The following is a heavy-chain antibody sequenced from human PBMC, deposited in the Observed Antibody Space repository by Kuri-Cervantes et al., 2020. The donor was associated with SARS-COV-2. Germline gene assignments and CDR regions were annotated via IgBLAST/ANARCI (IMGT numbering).Heavy chain of an antibody. CDR3: ARDTQNYYDGSGYYEVKDGMDV. Sequence: ASVKVSCKTSGYRFTSDGISWVGQAPGQGLEWMGWISAYNGNTNYAQKLQGRVNMNTDTSTSTAYMELRSLRSDDTAVYHCARDTQNYYDGSGYYEVKDGMDVWGQGTTVTGSS. J-gene: IGHJ6*02. V-gene: IGHV1-18*01. CDR1: GYRFTSDG. CDR2: ISAYNGNT. D-gene: IGHD3-22*01.